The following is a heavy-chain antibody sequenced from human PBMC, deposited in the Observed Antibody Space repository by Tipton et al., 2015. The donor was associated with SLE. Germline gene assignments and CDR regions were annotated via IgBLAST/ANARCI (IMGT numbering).Heavy chain of an antibody. V-gene: IGHV3-9*01. J-gene: IGHJ4*02. CDR3: AKDWGASYYGSGSYPWDY. Sequence: RSLRLSCAASGFTFDDYAMHWVRQAPGKGLEWVSGISWNSGSIGYADSVKGRFTISRDNSKNTLCLQMNSLRAEDTAVYYCAKDWGASYYGSGSYPWDYWGQGTLVTVSS. CDR2: ISWNSGSI. CDR1: GFTFDDYA. D-gene: IGHD3-10*01.